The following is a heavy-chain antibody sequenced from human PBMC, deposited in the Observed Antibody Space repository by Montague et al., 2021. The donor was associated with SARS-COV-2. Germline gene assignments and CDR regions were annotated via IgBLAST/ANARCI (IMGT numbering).Heavy chain of an antibody. CDR2: IGTAGDT. D-gene: IGHD6-19*01. Sequence: SLSLSFSASGFPFSSYDMHWVRQATGKGLEWVSAIGTAGDTYYPGSVKGRFTISRENAKNSLYLQMNSLRAGDTAVYYCARAGSGWYRTGFDYWGQGTLVTVSS. CDR1: GFPFSSYD. V-gene: IGHV3-13*01. CDR3: ARAGSGWYRTGFDY. J-gene: IGHJ4*02.